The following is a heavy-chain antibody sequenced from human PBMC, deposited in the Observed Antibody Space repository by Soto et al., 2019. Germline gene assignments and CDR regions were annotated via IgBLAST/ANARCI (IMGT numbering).Heavy chain of an antibody. CDR1: GYTFTNFG. CDR2: IGADNRDT. D-gene: IGHD3-10*01. V-gene: IGHV1-18*01. Sequence: QVQLVQSGAEVKKPGASVKVSCKASGYTFTNFGISWMRQAPGQGLEWMGWIGADNRDTNYAQNLQARLTMTTDTSTNTAYMELRSRKSDDTAVYYCARDISYGSETAYGYWGQGTLVTVSS. J-gene: IGHJ4*02. CDR3: ARDISYGSETAYGY.